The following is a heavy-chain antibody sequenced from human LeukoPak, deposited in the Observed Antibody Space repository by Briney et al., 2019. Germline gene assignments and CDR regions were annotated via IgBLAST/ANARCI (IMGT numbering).Heavy chain of an antibody. CDR2: ISTSSSHI. Sequence: PGGSLRLSCVASGFIFSSYTLNWVRQAPGKGLEWVSCISTSSSHIYYADSVKGRFTISRDNSKNTLYLQMNSLRAEDTAVYYCARGGSYLSAFDIWGQGTMVTVSS. CDR1: GFIFSSYT. D-gene: IGHD1-26*01. J-gene: IGHJ3*02. V-gene: IGHV3-21*04. CDR3: ARGGSYLSAFDI.